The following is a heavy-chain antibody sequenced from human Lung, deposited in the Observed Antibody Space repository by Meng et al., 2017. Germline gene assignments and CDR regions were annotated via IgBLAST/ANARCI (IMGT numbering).Heavy chain of an antibody. CDR2: IKSNTDGGTA. Sequence: VQLVEVGGGLVNPGGSLRLSCAASGFYFGNAWMSWVRQAPGKGPEWVGRIKSNTDGGTAEYAAPVTGRFTISRDDSKSTLYLQMSGLRIDDTGVYYCTWDDKAVSDYWGQGTLVTVSS. D-gene: IGHD1-26*01. V-gene: IGHV3-15*01. CDR1: GFYFGNAW. J-gene: IGHJ4*02. CDR3: TWDDKAVSDY.